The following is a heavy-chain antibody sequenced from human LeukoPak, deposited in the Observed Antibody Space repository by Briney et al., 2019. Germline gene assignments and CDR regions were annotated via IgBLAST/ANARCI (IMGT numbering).Heavy chain of an antibody. Sequence: ASVKVSCKASGGTFSSYAISWVRQAPEQGLEWMGRIIPILGIANYAQKFQGRVTITADKSTSTAYMELSSLRSEDTAVYYCARDFMVRGVITLDPWGQGTLVTVSS. CDR1: GGTFSSYA. D-gene: IGHD3-10*01. V-gene: IGHV1-69*04. CDR3: ARDFMVRGVITLDP. CDR2: IIPILGIA. J-gene: IGHJ5*02.